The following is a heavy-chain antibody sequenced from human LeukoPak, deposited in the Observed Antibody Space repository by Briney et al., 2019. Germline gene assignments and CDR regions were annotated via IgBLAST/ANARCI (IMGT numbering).Heavy chain of an antibody. CDR1: GFTVSTNY. CDR3: AREVSEGFDF. D-gene: IGHD3-22*01. CDR2: IYDSGTI. Sequence: GGSLRLSCAASGFTVSTNYMSWVRQAPGKGLEWVSIIYDSGTIYHAGSVKGRFAISRDNAKNSLYLQMNSLRAEDTALYYCAREVSEGFDFWGQGTLVTVSS. J-gene: IGHJ4*02. V-gene: IGHV3-69-1*01.